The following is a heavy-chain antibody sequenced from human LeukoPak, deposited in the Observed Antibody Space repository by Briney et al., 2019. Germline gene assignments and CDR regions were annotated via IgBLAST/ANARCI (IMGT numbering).Heavy chain of an antibody. J-gene: IGHJ4*02. D-gene: IGHD3-22*01. CDR1: GGSFSGYY. CDR2: INHSGST. CDR3: ASHYYDSSGPIFGY. V-gene: IGHV4-34*01. Sequence: SETLSLTCAVYGGSFSGYYWSWIRQPPGKGLEWIGEINHSGSTNYNPSLKSRVTISVDTSKNQFSLKLSSVTAADTAVYYSASHYYDSSGPIFGYWGQGTLVTVSS.